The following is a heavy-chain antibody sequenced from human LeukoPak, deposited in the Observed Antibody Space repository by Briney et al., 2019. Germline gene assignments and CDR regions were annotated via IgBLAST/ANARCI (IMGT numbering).Heavy chain of an antibody. CDR3: ARGIGGLVQHYYFYMDV. V-gene: IGHV4-38-2*02. D-gene: IGHD1-1*01. J-gene: IGHJ6*03. CDR2: IHHSGTT. CDR1: GYSISSGYY. Sequence: PSETLSLTCTVSGYSISSGYYWGWIRPRPGKGLEWIGTIHHSGTTYYNPSLKRRVTISVDTSNNQLSLKLSSVTAADRAVYYCARGIGGLVQHYYFYMDVWGKGTTVTVSS.